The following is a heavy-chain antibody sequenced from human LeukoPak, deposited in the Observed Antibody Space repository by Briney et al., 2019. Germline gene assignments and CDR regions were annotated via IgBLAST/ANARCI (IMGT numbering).Heavy chain of an antibody. J-gene: IGHJ4*02. CDR1: GYTFTSYG. V-gene: IGHV1-18*01. Sequence: ASVKVSCKASGYTFTSYGISWVRQAPGQGLEWMGWISAYNGNTNYAQKLQGRVTMTTDTSTSTAYMELRSLRSDDTAVYYCASSGPRYSSGFFDYWGQGTLVTVSS. CDR3: ASSGPRYSSGFFDY. CDR2: ISAYNGNT. D-gene: IGHD6-19*01.